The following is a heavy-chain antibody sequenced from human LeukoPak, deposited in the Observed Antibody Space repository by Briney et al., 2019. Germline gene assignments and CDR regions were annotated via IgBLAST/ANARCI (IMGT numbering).Heavy chain of an antibody. V-gene: IGHV3-21*01. Sequence: GGSLRLSCAASGFTFSNYGMTWVRQAPGKGLEWVSAIISSGTTTYYADSVKGRFTISRDNAKNSLYLQMNSLRAEDTAVYYCAVARYSSGWYGDYWGQGTLVTVSS. CDR1: GFTFSNYG. D-gene: IGHD6-19*01. J-gene: IGHJ4*02. CDR3: AVARYSSGWYGDY. CDR2: IISSGTTT.